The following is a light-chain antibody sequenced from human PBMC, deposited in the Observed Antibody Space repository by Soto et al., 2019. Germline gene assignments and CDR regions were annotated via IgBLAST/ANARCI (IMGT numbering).Light chain of an antibody. V-gene: IGKV1-5*03. CDR1: QGISSW. J-gene: IGKJ1*01. Sequence: DIHMTQSPSTLSASVGDRVTITCRGSQGISSWLAWYQQKPGKAPRLLIYKASSLASGVPSRFSGSGSGTEFTLTISSLQPEDVATYHCQQHTTFGQGTKVEI. CDR3: QQHTT. CDR2: KAS.